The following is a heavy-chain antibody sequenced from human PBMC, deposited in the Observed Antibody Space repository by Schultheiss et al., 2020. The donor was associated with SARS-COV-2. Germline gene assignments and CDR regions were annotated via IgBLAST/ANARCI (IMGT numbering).Heavy chain of an antibody. D-gene: IGHD6-19*01. CDR2: INPNSGGT. V-gene: IGHV1-2*02. CDR3: ARVGSSGWGFDY. Sequence: ASVKVSCKASGGTFSSYAISWVRQAPGQGLEWMGWINPNSGGTNYAQKFQGRVTMTRDTSISTAYMELSRLRSDDTAVYYCARVGSSGWGFDYWGQGTLVTVSS. J-gene: IGHJ4*02. CDR1: GGTFSSYA.